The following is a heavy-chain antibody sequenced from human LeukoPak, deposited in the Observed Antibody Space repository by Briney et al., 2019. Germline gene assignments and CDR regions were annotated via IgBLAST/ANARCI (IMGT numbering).Heavy chain of an antibody. V-gene: IGHV4-39*01. CDR1: GVSISNNYYY. CDR2: VHYTGST. J-gene: IGHJ4*02. Sequence: PSETLSLTCTVSGVSISNNYYYWAWIRQPPGKGLEMIGYVHYTGSTFYNSSLKSRVTISADTSQNQFSLSLTSVTAADTAVYYCATLGLLRGAGFNLATHFDFWGQGTLVNVSS. CDR3: ATLGLLRGAGFNLATHFDF. D-gene: IGHD1-26*01.